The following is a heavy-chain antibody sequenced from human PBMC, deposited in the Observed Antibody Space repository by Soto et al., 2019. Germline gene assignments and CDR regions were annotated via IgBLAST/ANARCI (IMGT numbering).Heavy chain of an antibody. D-gene: IGHD3-10*01. CDR2: ISGSGGST. J-gene: IGHJ4*02. V-gene: IGHV3-23*01. CDR1: GFTFSSYA. Sequence: EVQLLESGGGLVQPGGSLRLSCAASGFTFSSYAMSWVRQAPGKGLEWVSAISGSGGSTYYADSVKGRFTISRDNSKNTLYLQMNSLRAEDTAVYYCAKGRWFGELLLDNLPMVENWGQGTLVTVSS. CDR3: AKGRWFGELLLDNLPMVEN.